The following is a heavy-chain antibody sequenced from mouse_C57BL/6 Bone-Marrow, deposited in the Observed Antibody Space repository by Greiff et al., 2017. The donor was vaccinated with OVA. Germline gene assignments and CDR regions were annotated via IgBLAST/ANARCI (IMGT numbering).Heavy chain of an antibody. D-gene: IGHD1-1*01. CDR3: ASLLCGSSLAY. J-gene: IGHJ3*01. CDR1: GYTFTSYT. Sequence: QVQLQQSGAELARPGASVKMSCKASGYTFTSYTMHWVKQRPGQGLEWIGYINPSSGYTKYNQKFKDKATLTADKSSSTAYMQLSSLTSEDSAVYYCASLLCGSSLAYWGQGTLVTVSA. CDR2: INPSSGYT. V-gene: IGHV1-4*01.